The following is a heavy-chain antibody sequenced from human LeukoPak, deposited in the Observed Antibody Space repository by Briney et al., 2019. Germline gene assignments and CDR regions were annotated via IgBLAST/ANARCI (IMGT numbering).Heavy chain of an antibody. CDR1: GGTFSSYA. J-gene: IGHJ6*02. D-gene: IGHD4-11*01. Sequence: SVKVSCKASGGTFSSYAISWVRQAPGQGLEWMGGIIPIFGTANYAQKFQGRVTITRDMSTSTAYMELSSLRSEDTAVYYCAASKVYYYYYYGMDVWGQGTTVTVSS. CDR2: IIPIFGTA. CDR3: AASKVYYYYYYGMDV. V-gene: IGHV1-69*05.